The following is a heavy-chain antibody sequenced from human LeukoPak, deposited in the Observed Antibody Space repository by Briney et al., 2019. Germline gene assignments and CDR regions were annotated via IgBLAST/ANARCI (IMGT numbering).Heavy chain of an antibody. J-gene: IGHJ3*02. Sequence: PSETLSLTCTVSGASISSYYWSWIRQPPGKGLEWVGSFYYSGSTNYNPSLKGRVTISADTSKNQLSLKLTSVTAADTAIYFCAGESPTGRDAFDIWGQGTMVTVSS. CDR1: GASISSYY. CDR3: AGESPTGRDAFDI. CDR2: FYYSGST. V-gene: IGHV4-59*01. D-gene: IGHD1-14*01.